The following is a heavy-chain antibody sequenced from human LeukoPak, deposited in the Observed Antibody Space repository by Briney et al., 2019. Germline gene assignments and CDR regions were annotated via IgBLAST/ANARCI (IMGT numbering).Heavy chain of an antibody. J-gene: IGHJ4*02. CDR2: ISSSGSTI. CDR1: GFTFNNYE. Sequence: GGSLRLSCAASGFTFNNYEMNWVRQAPGKGLEWLSYISSSGSTIYYADSVKGRFTISRDNAKNSLYLQMNSLRAEDTAVYYCARDSRDSSGYFDYWGQGTLVTVSS. D-gene: IGHD3-22*01. CDR3: ARDSRDSSGYFDY. V-gene: IGHV3-48*03.